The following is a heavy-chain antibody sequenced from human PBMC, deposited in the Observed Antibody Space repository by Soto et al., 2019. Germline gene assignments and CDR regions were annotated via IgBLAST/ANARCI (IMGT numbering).Heavy chain of an antibody. Sequence: QVQLVQSGAEVKKPGSSVRVSCKASGGTVSSFAISWVRQAPGQGLEWMGGIVPILGTAYYAQNFQGRVTITADESTNTAVMELTGLRSEDTAVYYCARGGYSSSWRFDYWGQGTLVTVSS. CDR3: ARGGYSSSWRFDY. J-gene: IGHJ4*02. CDR1: GGTVSSFA. D-gene: IGHD6-13*01. V-gene: IGHV1-69*01. CDR2: IVPILGTA.